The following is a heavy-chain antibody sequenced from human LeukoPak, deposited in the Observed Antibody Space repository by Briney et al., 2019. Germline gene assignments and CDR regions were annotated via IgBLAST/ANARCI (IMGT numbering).Heavy chain of an antibody. V-gene: IGHV3-30*18. Sequence: GGPLRLSCAASGFTFSSYGMHWVRQAPGKGLEWVAVISYDGSNKYYADSVKGRFTISRDNSKNTLYLQMNSLRAEDTAVYYCAKDFESPLLWFGGHYCGMDVWGQGTTVTVSS. CDR1: GFTFSSYG. CDR2: ISYDGSNK. D-gene: IGHD3-10*01. J-gene: IGHJ6*02. CDR3: AKDFESPLLWFGGHYCGMDV.